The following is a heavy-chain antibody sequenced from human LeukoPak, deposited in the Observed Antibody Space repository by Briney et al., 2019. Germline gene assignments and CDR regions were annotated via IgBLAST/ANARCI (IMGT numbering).Heavy chain of an antibody. CDR3: ARRPYYYDSLDY. J-gene: IGHJ4*02. D-gene: IGHD3-22*01. V-gene: IGHV3-48*03. Sequence: PGGSQRLSCAASGFTFSSYEMNWVRQAPGKGLEWVSYISSSGSTIYYADSVKGRFTISRDNAKNSLYLQMNSLRAEDTAVYYCARRPYYYDSLDYWGQGTLVTVSS. CDR2: ISSSGSTI. CDR1: GFTFSSYE.